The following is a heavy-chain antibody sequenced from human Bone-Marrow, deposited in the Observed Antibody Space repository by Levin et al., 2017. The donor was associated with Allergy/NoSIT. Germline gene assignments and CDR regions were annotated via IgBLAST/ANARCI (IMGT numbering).Heavy chain of an antibody. V-gene: IGHV3-23*01. CDR2: ITGGGFNT. D-gene: IGHD2-8*02. CDR1: GFTFSNFA. J-gene: IGHJ4*02. Sequence: RGESLKISCTASGFTFSNFAMNWVRQAPGKGLEWVSGITGGGFNTYYGDSLKGRFTVSRDNSKNTLFLQMTSLGAEDTAIYYCARDTSEYGGVSGCSDFWGQGTLVSVSS. CDR3: ARDTSEYGGVSGCSDF.